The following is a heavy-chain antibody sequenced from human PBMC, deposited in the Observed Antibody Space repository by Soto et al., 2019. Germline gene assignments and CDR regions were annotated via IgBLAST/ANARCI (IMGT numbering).Heavy chain of an antibody. J-gene: IGHJ2*01. V-gene: IGHV1-69*04. Sequence: SVKVSCKASGGTFSSYTISWVRQAPGQGLEWMGRIIPILGIANYAQKFQGRVTITADKSTSTAYMELSSLRSEDTAVYYCGRDKGGRDYGDKEGLWYFDLWGRGTLVTVSS. CDR1: GGTFSSYT. CDR2: IIPILGIA. D-gene: IGHD4-17*01. CDR3: GRDKGGRDYGDKEGLWYFDL.